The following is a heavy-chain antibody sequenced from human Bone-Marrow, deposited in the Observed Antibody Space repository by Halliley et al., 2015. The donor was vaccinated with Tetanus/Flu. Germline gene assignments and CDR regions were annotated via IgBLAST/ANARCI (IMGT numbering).Heavy chain of an antibody. Sequence: TLSLTCAVSGGSIDSVYYSLNWIRQTPLKGLEWIGYIQHSGATYYNPSLESRVSLSVDRSKSQFSLRLNSVTAADTAVYYCARLQEWADGRYFDYWGQGALVTVSS. CDR2: IQHSGAT. CDR3: ARLQEWADGRYFDY. J-gene: IGHJ4*02. CDR1: GGSIDSVYYS. V-gene: IGHV4-30-2*01. D-gene: IGHD3-3*01.